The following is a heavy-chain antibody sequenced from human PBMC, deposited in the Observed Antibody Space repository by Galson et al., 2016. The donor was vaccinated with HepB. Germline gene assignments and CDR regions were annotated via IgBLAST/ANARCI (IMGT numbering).Heavy chain of an antibody. J-gene: IGHJ4*02. CDR1: GYTFTING. Sequence: SVKVSCKASGYTFTINGISWVRQAPEQGLEWMGWISANSGNTNYAQKFQGRVTMTRDTSTSTAYMELRSLRSDDTAVYYCARDRWYTFDYWGQGTLVTVSS. D-gene: IGHD4-23*01. CDR3: ARDRWYTFDY. CDR2: ISANSGNT. V-gene: IGHV1-18*01.